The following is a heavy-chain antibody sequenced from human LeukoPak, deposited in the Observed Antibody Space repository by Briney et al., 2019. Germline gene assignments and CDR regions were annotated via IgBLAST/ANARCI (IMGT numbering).Heavy chain of an antibody. CDR1: GFTFRSHA. CDR2: ISYDGTNK. CDR3: AREQYDRNYFDY. V-gene: IGHV3-30-3*01. Sequence: PGRSLRLSCAASGFTFRSHAMHWIRQAQGKGLEWVAVISYDGTNKYYADSVKGRFTISRDNSKNTLYLQMNSLRAEDTAVYYCAREQYDRNYFDYWGQGTLVTVSS. D-gene: IGHD3-22*01. J-gene: IGHJ4*02.